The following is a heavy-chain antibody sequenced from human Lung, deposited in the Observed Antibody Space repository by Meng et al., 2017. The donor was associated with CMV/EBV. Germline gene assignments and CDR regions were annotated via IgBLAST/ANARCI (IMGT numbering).Heavy chain of an antibody. CDR2: IYYTGST. J-gene: IGHJ4*02. D-gene: IGHD5-24*01. Sequence: GPVLIQPFHTLALPFTVSGGYIGSGGSYWSCIRQHPGKGLEWIGYIYYTGSTFYNPSLKSRVTISVDTSKNQFSLKLIHATAADTAVYYCAREAGRDGYATPKFDYWGQGTLVTVSS. V-gene: IGHV4-31*03. CDR3: AREAGRDGYATPKFDY. CDR1: GGYIGSGGSY.